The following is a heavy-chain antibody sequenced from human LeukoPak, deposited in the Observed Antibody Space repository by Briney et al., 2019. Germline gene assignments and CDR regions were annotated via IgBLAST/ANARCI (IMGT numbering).Heavy chain of an antibody. CDR1: GGSISSYY. CDR3: ARGGHYYEGASDI. D-gene: IGHD3-22*01. Sequence: SQPLSLTCTVSGGSISSYYWSWIRQPPGKGLHWIGYIYYSGSTNYNPSLKSRVTISVDTSKNQFSLKLSSVTAADTAVYYCARGGHYYEGASDIWGQGTMVTVSS. V-gene: IGHV4-59*01. J-gene: IGHJ3*02. CDR2: IYYSGST.